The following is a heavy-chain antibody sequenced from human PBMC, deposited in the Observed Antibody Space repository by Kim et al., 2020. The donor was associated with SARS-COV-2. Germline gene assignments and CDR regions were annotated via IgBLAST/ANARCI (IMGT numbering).Heavy chain of an antibody. J-gene: IGHJ4*02. V-gene: IGHV4-39*01. CDR3: ARLTMGQLVRSFNDY. Sequence: PSHKSRVTISVDTSKNQFSRKLSSVTAADTAVYYCARLTMGQLVRSFNDYWGQGTLVTVSS. D-gene: IGHD6-13*01.